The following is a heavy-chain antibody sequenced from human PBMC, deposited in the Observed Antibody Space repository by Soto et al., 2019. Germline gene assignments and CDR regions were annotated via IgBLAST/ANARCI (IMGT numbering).Heavy chain of an antibody. CDR2: IYPGDSDT. CDR1: GYSVASYW. CDR3: ARRGSSGRYSWFAP. D-gene: IGHD3-22*01. V-gene: IGHV5-51*01. Sequence: ESLKISCKGSGYSVASYWSGWVRQMPGKGLEWMGIIYPGDSDTRYSPSFQGQVTISADKSISTAYLQWSSLKASDTAMYYCARRGSSGRYSWFAPRGQGTLVTVSS. J-gene: IGHJ5*02.